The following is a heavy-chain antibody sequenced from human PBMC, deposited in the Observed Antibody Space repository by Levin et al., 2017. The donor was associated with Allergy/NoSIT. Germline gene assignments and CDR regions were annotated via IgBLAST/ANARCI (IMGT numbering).Heavy chain of an antibody. CDR1: GFTFSSYG. J-gene: IGHJ6*03. CDR3: ARVLRFYYYYYMDV. CDR2: IWDDGYKK. Sequence: GESLKISCAASGFTFSSYGMHWVRQAPGKGLEWVAVIWDDGYKKYYADSVKGRFTISRDKSKNTLYLQKNSLRAEDSAVYYCARVLRFYYYYYMDVWGKGTTVTVSS. D-gene: IGHD5-12*01. V-gene: IGHV3-33*01.